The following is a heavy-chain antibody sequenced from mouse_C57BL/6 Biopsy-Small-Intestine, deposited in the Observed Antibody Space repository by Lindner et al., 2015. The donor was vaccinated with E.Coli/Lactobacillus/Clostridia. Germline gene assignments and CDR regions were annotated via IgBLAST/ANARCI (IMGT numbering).Heavy chain of an antibody. Sequence: SVKVSCKASGYTFTGYYIHWLRQAPGQGLEWMGWINPDNGVTDYAQTFQGRVAMTRDTSISTAYMELSRLRSDDTAVYFCARDRDLTHSNPFDIWGQGTMVTVSS. CDR2: INPDNGVT. J-gene: IGHJ3*01. V-gene: IGHV1-84*02. CDR1: GYTFTGYY. CDR3: ARDRDLTHSNPFDI.